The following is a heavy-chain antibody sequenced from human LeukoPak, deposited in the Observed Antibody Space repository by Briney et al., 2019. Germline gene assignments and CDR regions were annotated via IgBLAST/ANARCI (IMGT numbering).Heavy chain of an antibody. CDR1: GFTLGDYA. V-gene: IGHV3-49*04. Sequence: QPGGSLRLSCRGSGFTLGDYAVSWVRQAPGKGLEWIGFIRSEAYGGTAEYAASVKGRFIMSRDDSKNIGYLQMNSLKTEDTAVYYCWSESDWGQGTLVTVSS. CDR3: WSESD. CDR2: IRSEAYGGTA. J-gene: IGHJ4*02.